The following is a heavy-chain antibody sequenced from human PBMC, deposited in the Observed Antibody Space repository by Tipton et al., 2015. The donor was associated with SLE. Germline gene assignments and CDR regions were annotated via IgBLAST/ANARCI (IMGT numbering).Heavy chain of an antibody. CDR2: IYTSGST. J-gene: IGHJ4*02. CDR1: GGSISSYY. V-gene: IGHV4-4*07. D-gene: IGHD6-19*01. CDR3: ARQGAVAGFDY. Sequence: LRLTCTVSGGSISSYYWSWIRQPAGKGLEWIGRIYTSGSTNYNPSLKSRVTISVDTSKNQFSLKLSSVTAADTAVYYCARQGAVAGFDYWGQGTLVTVSS.